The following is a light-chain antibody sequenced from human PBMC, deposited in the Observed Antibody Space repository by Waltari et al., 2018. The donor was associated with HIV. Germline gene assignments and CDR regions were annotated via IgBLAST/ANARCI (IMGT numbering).Light chain of an antibody. Sequence: SYVLTQPPSVSVAPGQTARIPCGGHNIASKNVHWYQQKPGQAPVLVVCDNSDRPSGIPERFSGSNSENTATLTISGVEAGDEADYYCQVWDTSSDLVVFGGGTKLTVL. CDR1: NIASKN. CDR2: DNS. V-gene: IGLV3-21*02. J-gene: IGLJ2*01. CDR3: QVWDTSSDLVV.